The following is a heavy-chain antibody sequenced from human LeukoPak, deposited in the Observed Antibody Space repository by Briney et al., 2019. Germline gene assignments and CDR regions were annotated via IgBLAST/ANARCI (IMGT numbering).Heavy chain of an antibody. D-gene: IGHD1-26*01. Sequence: SETLSLTCGVSGDSISSHYWSWMREPPGKGLEWIGYIYYTGSTDYNPSLKSRVTISVDTSKNQLSLKLSSVAAADAAVYYCARSDGAGATDYWGQGTLVTVSS. V-gene: IGHV4-59*11. CDR1: GDSISSHY. J-gene: IGHJ4*02. CDR3: ARSDGAGATDY. CDR2: IYYTGST.